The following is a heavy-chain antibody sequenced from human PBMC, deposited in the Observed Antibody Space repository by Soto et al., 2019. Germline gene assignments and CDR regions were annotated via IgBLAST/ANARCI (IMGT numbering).Heavy chain of an antibody. V-gene: IGHV4-34*01. CDR1: GGSFSGYY. CDR3: AGGYCSSTSCYGNYYYYYMDV. D-gene: IGHD2-2*01. J-gene: IGHJ6*03. Sequence: PSETLSLTCAVYGGSFSGYYWSWIRQPPGKGLEWIGEINHSGSTNYNPSLESRVTISVDTSKNQFSLKLSSVTAADTAVYYCAGGYCSSTSCYGNYYYYYMDVWGKGTTVTVSS. CDR2: INHSGST.